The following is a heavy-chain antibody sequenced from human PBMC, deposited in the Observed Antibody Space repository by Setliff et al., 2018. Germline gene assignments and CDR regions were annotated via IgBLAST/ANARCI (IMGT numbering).Heavy chain of an antibody. CDR1: GFTLNTYG. Sequence: QPGGSLRLSCAASGFTLNTYGISWVRQAPGKGLEWVTFIRSDGNKKYFGDSVKGRFSISRDNSKNTAYLQMNSLKIEDTAVYFCAKEQEITLVPGIIPDAFDLWGQGTMVTVSS. J-gene: IGHJ3*01. CDR3: AKEQEITLVPGIIPDAFDL. D-gene: IGHD3-10*01. V-gene: IGHV3-30*02. CDR2: IRSDGNKK.